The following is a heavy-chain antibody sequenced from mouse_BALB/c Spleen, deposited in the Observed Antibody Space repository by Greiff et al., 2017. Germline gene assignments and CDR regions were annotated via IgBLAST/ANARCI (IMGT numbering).Heavy chain of an antibody. CDR2: ISYSGST. CDR3: ARLTTATAMDY. J-gene: IGHJ4*01. Sequence: EVKLMESGPGLVKPSQSLSLTCTVTGYSITSDYAWNWIRQFPGNKLEWMGYISYSGSTSYNPSLKSRISITRDTSKNQFFLQLNSVTTEDTATYYCARLTTATAMDYRGQGTSVTVSS. V-gene: IGHV3-2*02. D-gene: IGHD1-2*01. CDR1: GYSITSDYA.